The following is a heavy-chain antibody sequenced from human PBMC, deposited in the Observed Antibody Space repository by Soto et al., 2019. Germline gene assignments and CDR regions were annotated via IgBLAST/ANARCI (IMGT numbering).Heavy chain of an antibody. D-gene: IGHD3-10*01. J-gene: IGHJ5*02. CDR3: ARGRMVRGVMVYNWFDP. CDR1: GGTFSSYT. Sequence: GASVKVSCKASGGTFSSYTISWVRQAPGQGLEWMGRIIPILGIANYAQKFQGRVTITADKSTSTAYMELSSLRSDDTAVYYCARGRMVRGVMVYNWFDPWGQGTLVTVSS. V-gene: IGHV1-69*02. CDR2: IIPILGIA.